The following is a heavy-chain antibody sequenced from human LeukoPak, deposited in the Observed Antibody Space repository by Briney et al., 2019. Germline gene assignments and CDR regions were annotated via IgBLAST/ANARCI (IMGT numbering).Heavy chain of an antibody. CDR2: IWYDGSNK. V-gene: IGHV3-33*01. Sequence: PGGSLRLSCAASGFTFSSYGMHWVRQAPGKGLEWVAVIWYDGSNKYYADSVKGRFTISRDNSKNTLYLQMSSLRAEDTAVYYCARDLIVGATAFDYWGQGTLVTVSS. J-gene: IGHJ4*02. CDR3: ARDLIVGATAFDY. CDR1: GFTFSSYG. D-gene: IGHD1-26*01.